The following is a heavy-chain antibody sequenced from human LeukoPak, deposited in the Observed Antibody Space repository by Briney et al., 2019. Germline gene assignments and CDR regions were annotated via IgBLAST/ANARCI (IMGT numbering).Heavy chain of an antibody. CDR3: ARDEDYYDVGGHPYGAFDI. J-gene: IGHJ3*02. CDR1: GGSISGGSYF. Sequence: SETLSLTCTGSGGSISGGSYFWSWIRQPAGKEREWIGRSYSSGSTNYNPSLSRRVTISVDTSKTQSSLKLSSVAAAATAVYYCARDEDYYDVGGHPYGAFDIWGQGTMVTVSS. V-gene: IGHV4-61*02. CDR2: SYSSGST. D-gene: IGHD3-16*01.